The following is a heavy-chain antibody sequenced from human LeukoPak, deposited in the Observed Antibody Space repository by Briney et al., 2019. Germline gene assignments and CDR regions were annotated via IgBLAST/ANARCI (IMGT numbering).Heavy chain of an antibody. V-gene: IGHV4-59*12. Sequence: SETLSLTCTVSGVSISTFYWSWIRQPPGEGLEWIGYISDSGSTNYNPSLQSRITISVDTSKNQFSLQLNSVTPEDTAVYYCANSKPMWNDAFDIWGQGTMVTVSS. CDR1: GVSISTFY. J-gene: IGHJ3*02. CDR3: ANSKPMWNDAFDI. CDR2: ISDSGST. D-gene: IGHD1-1*01.